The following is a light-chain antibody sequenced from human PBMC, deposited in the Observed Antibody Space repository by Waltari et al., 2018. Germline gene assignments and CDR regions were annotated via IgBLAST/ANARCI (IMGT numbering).Light chain of an antibody. CDR3: QHRDK. Sequence: EVVLTQSPATLSLSPGEGATLSCGASQTVSNYLAWYQLKPGQAPRLLIYDASNRATGIPARFSSSGSGTDFTLTISSLEPEDFAVYYCQHRDKFGQGTRLEIK. CDR1: QTVSNY. J-gene: IGKJ5*01. V-gene: IGKV3-11*01. CDR2: DAS.